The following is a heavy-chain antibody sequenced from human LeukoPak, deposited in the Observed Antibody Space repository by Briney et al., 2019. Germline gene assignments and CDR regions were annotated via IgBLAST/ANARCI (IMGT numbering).Heavy chain of an antibody. J-gene: IGHJ4*02. CDR1: GFTFSSYG. CDR2: IRYDGINK. D-gene: IGHD3-3*01. CDR3: ARDRLLEWSQGPGYFDY. Sequence: PGGSLRLSCAASGFTFSSYGMHWVRQAPGKGLEWVAFIRYDGINKYYADSVKGRFTISRDNSKNTVYLEMNSLRADDTAVYYCARDRLLEWSQGPGYFDYWGQGTLVTVSS. V-gene: IGHV3-30*02.